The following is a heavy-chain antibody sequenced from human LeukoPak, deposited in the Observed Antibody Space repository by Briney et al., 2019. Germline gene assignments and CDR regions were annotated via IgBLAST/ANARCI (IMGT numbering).Heavy chain of an antibody. CDR1: GYTFSGYY. CDR2: INPNSGGT. Sequence: VASVKVSCKASGYTFSGYYMHWVRQAPGQGLEWMGWINPNSGGTNYAQKFQGRVTMTRDTSISTAYMELSRLRSDDTAVYYCARDKNIRYFDWLPSDYYYGMDVWGQGTTVTVSS. V-gene: IGHV1-2*02. J-gene: IGHJ6*02. CDR3: ARDKNIRYFDWLPSDYYYGMDV. D-gene: IGHD3-9*01.